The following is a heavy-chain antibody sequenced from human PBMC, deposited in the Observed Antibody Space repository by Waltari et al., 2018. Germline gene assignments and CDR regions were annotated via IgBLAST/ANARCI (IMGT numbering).Heavy chain of an antibody. J-gene: IGHJ4*02. CDR1: GYTFTGYY. CDR3: ARTAIFGVVIKDY. CDR2: INPNSDGT. Sequence: QVQLVQSGAEVKKPGASVKVSCKASGYTFTGYYMHWVRQAPGQGLEWMGWINPNSDGTNYAQKFQGRVTMTRDTSISTAYMELSRLRSDDTAVYYCARTAIFGVVIKDYWGQGTLVTVSS. V-gene: IGHV1-2*02. D-gene: IGHD3-3*01.